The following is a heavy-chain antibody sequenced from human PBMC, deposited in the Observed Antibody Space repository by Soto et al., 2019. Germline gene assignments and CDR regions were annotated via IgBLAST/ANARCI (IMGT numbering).Heavy chain of an antibody. Sequence: EVQLVESGGGLVKPGGSLRLSCAASGLTFSSFSMNWVRQAPGKGLEWVSSISSSSSDIFYADSVKGRFTISRDNAKNSLYLQMNSLRAEDTAVYYCARDRGREGAVFDHWGQGTLVTVSS. V-gene: IGHV3-21*01. CDR1: GLTFSSFS. CDR3: ARDRGREGAVFDH. CDR2: ISSSSSDI. D-gene: IGHD3-10*01. J-gene: IGHJ4*02.